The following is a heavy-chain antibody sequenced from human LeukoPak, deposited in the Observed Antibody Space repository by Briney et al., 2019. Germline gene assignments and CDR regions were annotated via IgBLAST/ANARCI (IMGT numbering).Heavy chain of an antibody. CDR2: ISHSGST. Sequence: SQTLSLTCTVSGGSISTGNYWGWIRQPPGKGLEWIASISHSGSTYYNPSLKSRVTLSVDTSKNQFSLKLSSVTAADTAVYYCARVIVGEPVDYWGQGTLVTVSS. CDR1: GGSISTGNY. J-gene: IGHJ4*02. CDR3: ARVIVGEPVDY. V-gene: IGHV4-38-2*02. D-gene: IGHD1-14*01.